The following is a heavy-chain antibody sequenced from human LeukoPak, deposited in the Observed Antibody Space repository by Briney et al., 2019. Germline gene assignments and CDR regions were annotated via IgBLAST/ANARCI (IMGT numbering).Heavy chain of an antibody. V-gene: IGHV4-30-2*01. J-gene: IGHJ6*02. D-gene: IGHD4-17*01. Sequence: SQTLSLTCAVSGGSISSGGYSWSWIRQPPGKGLEWIGYIYHSGSTYYNPSLKSRVTISVDRSKNQFSLKLSSVTAADTAVYYCARGPYGDYEIRGYYYGMDVWGQGTTVTVSS. CDR1: GGSISSGGYS. CDR2: IYHSGST. CDR3: ARGPYGDYEIRGYYYGMDV.